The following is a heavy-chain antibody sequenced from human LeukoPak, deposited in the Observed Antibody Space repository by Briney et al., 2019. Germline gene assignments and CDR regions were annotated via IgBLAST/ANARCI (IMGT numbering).Heavy chain of an antibody. CDR1: GFTFSSYW. J-gene: IGHJ3*02. CDR2: IKQDGSEK. CDR3: ARIRGGWYEDAFDI. D-gene: IGHD6-19*01. V-gene: IGHV3-7*01. Sequence: GPLRLSCAASGFTFSSYWMSWVRQAPGKGLEWVANIKQDGSEKYYVDSVKGRFTISRDNAKNSLYLQMNSLRAEDTAVYYCARIRGGWYEDAFDIWGQGTMVTVSS.